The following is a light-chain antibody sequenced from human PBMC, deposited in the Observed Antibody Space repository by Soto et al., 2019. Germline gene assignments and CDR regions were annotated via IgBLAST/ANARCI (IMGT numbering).Light chain of an antibody. V-gene: IGKV1-5*03. CDR2: KAS. CDR3: QQDNSYSAE. Sequence: EIQVTHAPSTLYFPLRDRVTITFRSSQTTSSWLAWYQQKPGKAPKLLIYKASTLKSGVPSRFSGSGSGTEFTLTISSLQPDDFATYYCQQDNSYSAEFGEGAKAEVK. J-gene: IGKJ4*02. CDR1: QTTSSW.